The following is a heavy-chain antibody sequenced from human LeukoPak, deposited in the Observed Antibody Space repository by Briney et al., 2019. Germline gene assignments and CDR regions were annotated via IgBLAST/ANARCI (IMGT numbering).Heavy chain of an antibody. CDR3: ARDWDSKLDP. CDR2: IIPIFGTA. Sequence: GASVKVSCKASGGTFSSYAISWVRQAPGQGLEWMGGIIPIFGTANYAQKFQGRVTITADESTSTAYMELSSLRSEDTAVYYCARDWDSKLDPWGQGTLVTVSS. CDR1: GGTFSSYA. D-gene: IGHD1-26*01. J-gene: IGHJ5*02. V-gene: IGHV1-69*01.